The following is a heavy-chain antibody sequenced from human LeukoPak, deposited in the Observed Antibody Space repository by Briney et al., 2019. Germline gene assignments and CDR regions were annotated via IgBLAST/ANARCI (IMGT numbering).Heavy chain of an antibody. Sequence: GGSLRLSCAASGFTFSSHWMHWVRQAPGKGLVRVSRINSDGSSISYADSVKGRFTISRDNAKNTLYLQMNSLRVEDTAFYYCARDLAYSRLDYWGQGMLVTVSS. D-gene: IGHD5-18*01. CDR2: INSDGSSI. V-gene: IGHV3-74*01. CDR1: GFTFSSHW. J-gene: IGHJ4*02. CDR3: ARDLAYSRLDY.